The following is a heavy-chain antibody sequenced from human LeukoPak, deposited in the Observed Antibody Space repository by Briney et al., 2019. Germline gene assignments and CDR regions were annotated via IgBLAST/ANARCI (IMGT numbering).Heavy chain of an antibody. D-gene: IGHD1-26*01. J-gene: IGHJ3*01. Sequence: PSETLSLTCTVSGASTSAYYWSWIRQPPGKGLELIGYSYSGGNANYNPSLKSRVTISIDTSENQFSLWLTSVTAADTAIYFCAHSKRGGGYYINAFAVWGQGALVTISS. CDR1: GASTSAYY. V-gene: IGHV4-4*09. CDR3: AHSKRGGGYYINAFAV. CDR2: SYSGGNA.